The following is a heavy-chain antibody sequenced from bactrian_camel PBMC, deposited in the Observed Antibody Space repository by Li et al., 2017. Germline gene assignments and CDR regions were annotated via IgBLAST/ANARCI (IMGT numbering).Heavy chain of an antibody. D-gene: IGHD7*01. V-gene: IGHV3S53*01. Sequence: VQLVESGGGSVQAGGSLRLSCAASGNTYTSSCMGWFRQAPGKERERVARIDSDGAIRYADSVKGRFTISQEKGKNTVYLRMNSLKPDVSGTYICAYESGTTPDLCRRRGPGGYFGQGTQVTVS. CDR1: GNTYTSSC. CDR2: IDSDGAI. J-gene: IGHJ4*01.